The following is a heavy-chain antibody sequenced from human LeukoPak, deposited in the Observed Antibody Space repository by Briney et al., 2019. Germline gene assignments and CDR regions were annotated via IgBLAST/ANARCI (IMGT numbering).Heavy chain of an antibody. Sequence: GGSLRLSCAASGFTFSSYSMNWARQAPGKGLEWVSSISSSSSYIYYADSVKGRFTISRDNAKNSLYLQMNSLRAEDTAVYYCARVSDERWSSGWYVDYWGQGTLVTVSS. V-gene: IGHV3-21*01. CDR2: ISSSSSYI. J-gene: IGHJ4*02. D-gene: IGHD6-19*01. CDR3: ARVSDERWSSGWYVDY. CDR1: GFTFSSYS.